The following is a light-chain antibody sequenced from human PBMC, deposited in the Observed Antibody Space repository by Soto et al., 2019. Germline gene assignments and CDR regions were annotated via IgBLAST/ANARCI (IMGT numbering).Light chain of an antibody. CDR1: KLGDKY. CDR2: QDN. CDR3: QAWDSSTWV. Sequence: SSELTQPPSVSVSPGQTASITCSGDKLGDKYACWYQQKPGQSPVLVIYQDNKRPSGIPERFSGSNSGNTATLTISGTQAMDEADYYCQAWDSSTWVFGGGTKLTVL. V-gene: IGLV3-1*01. J-gene: IGLJ3*02.